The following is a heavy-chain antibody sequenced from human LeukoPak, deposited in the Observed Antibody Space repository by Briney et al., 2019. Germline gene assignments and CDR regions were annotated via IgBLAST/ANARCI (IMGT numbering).Heavy chain of an antibody. CDR1: GGSFSGYY. D-gene: IGHD5-18*01. J-gene: IGHJ4*02. V-gene: IGHV4-34*01. Sequence: SETLSLTCAVYGGSFSGYYWSWIRQPPGKGLEWIGEINHSGSTNYNPSPRSRVTISVDTSKNQFSLKLSSVTAADTAVYYCARAEYSYGFDYWGQGTLVTVSS. CDR3: ARAEYSYGFDY. CDR2: INHSGST.